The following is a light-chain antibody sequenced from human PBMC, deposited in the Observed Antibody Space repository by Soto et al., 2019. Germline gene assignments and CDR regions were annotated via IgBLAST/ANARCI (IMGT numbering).Light chain of an antibody. J-gene: IGKJ1*01. V-gene: IGKV1-5*01. CDR2: DAS. Sequence: DIQMTQSPSTLSPSVGARVSITCRASRSISDWLAWYQQKPGKAPRLLIFDASSLKSGVPSRFRGSGSGTEFTLTISNLQPEDIATDDCQQYENYWTFGQGTKVDIK. CDR1: RSISDW. CDR3: QQYENYWT.